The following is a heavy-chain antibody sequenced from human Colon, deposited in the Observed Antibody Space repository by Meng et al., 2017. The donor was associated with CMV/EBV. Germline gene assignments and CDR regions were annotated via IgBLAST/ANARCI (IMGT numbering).Heavy chain of an antibody. CDR2: INHSGST. D-gene: IGHD5-12*01. CDR3: ARAPDIGGRPPGPFQY. CDR1: GESFSGFY. Sequence: QVQLQQGGAGLLKPSETLSLTCAGYGESFSGFYWSWIRQPPGKGLEWIGEINHSGSTNYNPSLKSRVTISVDTSKNQFSLKLSSVTAADTAVYYCARAPDIGGRPPGPFQYWSQGALVTVFS. V-gene: IGHV4-34*01. J-gene: IGHJ4*02.